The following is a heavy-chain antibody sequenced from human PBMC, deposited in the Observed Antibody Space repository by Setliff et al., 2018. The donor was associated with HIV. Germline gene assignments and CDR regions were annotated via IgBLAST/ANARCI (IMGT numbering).Heavy chain of an antibody. CDR1: DVSISAYY. CDR3: ARARRDSYDRGRRNHYYIDV. Sequence: PSETLSLTCTVSDVSISAYYWSWIRQPPGKGLEWIGDIFYTGSTNYNPSLKSRVTISIDTSKNQFSLKLSSVTAADTAVYYCARARRDSYDRGRRNHYYIDVWGKGTTVTAP. J-gene: IGHJ6*03. V-gene: IGHV4-59*08. D-gene: IGHD3-22*01. CDR2: IFYTGST.